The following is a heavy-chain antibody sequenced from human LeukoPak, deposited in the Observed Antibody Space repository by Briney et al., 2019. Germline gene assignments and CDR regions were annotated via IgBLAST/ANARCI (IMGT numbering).Heavy chain of an antibody. V-gene: IGHV3-33*01. D-gene: IGHD4-17*01. CDR3: ARFYGDYAPLDY. Sequence: GGSLRLSCAASGFTFSSYCMHWVRQAPGKGLEWVAVIWYDGSNKYYADSVKGRFTISRDNSKNTLYLQMNSLRAEDTAVYYCARFYGDYAPLDYWGQGTLVTVSS. J-gene: IGHJ4*02. CDR1: GFTFSSYC. CDR2: IWYDGSNK.